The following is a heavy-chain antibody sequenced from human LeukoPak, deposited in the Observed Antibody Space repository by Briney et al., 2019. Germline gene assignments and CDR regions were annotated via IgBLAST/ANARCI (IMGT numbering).Heavy chain of an antibody. CDR1: GYTFNAYG. D-gene: IGHD2-2*01. J-gene: IGHJ6*02. Sequence: VASVKVSCKTSGYTFNAYGITWVRQAPGQGLEWMAWSSGTGYNTEYAQKFQDRVTMTEDTSTDTAYMQLSSLRSEDTAVYYCASTGGCSSTSCSYYYGMDVWGQGTTVTVSS. CDR3: ASTGGCSSTSCSYYYGMDV. CDR2: SSGTGYNT. V-gene: IGHV1-18*01.